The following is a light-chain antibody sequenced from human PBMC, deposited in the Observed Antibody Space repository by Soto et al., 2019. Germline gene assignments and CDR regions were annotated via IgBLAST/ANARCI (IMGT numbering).Light chain of an antibody. Sequence: QSVLTQPASVSGSPGQSITISCTGTSSDVGGYKYVSWYQQYPGKAPKLMMYDVSNRPSGVSNRFSGSKSGNTASLPISGLQAEDEADYYCSSYTSSSPCVFGNGTKVTVL. CDR3: SSYTSSSPCV. J-gene: IGLJ1*01. CDR1: SSDVGGYKY. CDR2: DVS. V-gene: IGLV2-14*01.